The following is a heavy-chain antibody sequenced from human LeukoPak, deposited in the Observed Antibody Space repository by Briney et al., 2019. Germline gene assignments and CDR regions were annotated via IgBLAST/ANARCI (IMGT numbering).Heavy chain of an antibody. J-gene: IGHJ4*02. D-gene: IGHD6-19*01. Sequence: ASVKVSCKASGYTFTGYYMHWVRQAPGQGLEWMGWINPNSGGTNYAQKFQGRVTMTRDTSISTAYMELSRLRSDDTAVYCCARGPGVPRIAVAPAYYFDYWGQGTLVTVSS. CDR3: ARGPGVPRIAVAPAYYFDY. CDR2: INPNSGGT. V-gene: IGHV1-2*02. CDR1: GYTFTGYY.